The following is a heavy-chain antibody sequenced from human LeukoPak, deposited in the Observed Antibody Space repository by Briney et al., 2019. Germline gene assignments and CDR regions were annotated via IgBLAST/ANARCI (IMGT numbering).Heavy chain of an antibody. Sequence: PGGSLRLSCAASGFTFSFYSMNWVRQAPGKGLEWVSYISSSDNTIHYADPVKGRFTISRDNAKNSLYLEMNSLRDEDTAVYYCARVHRGYSYGRLDYWGQGTLVTVSS. V-gene: IGHV3-48*02. D-gene: IGHD5-18*01. J-gene: IGHJ4*02. CDR3: ARVHRGYSYGRLDY. CDR2: ISSSDNTI. CDR1: GFTFSFYS.